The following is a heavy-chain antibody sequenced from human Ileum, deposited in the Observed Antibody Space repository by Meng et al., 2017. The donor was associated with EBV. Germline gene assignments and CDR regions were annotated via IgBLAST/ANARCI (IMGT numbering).Heavy chain of an antibody. D-gene: IGHD4-17*01. CDR1: GDFISSNNW. Sequence: QVRLQECGPGRVKPSGTLSLTCAVSGDFISSNNWWSWVRQPPGKGLEWIGEIYHSGSTNYNPSFKSRVTMSVDKSKNQISLNLSSVTAADTAVYYCASGRDYAWHSWGRGTLVTVSS. J-gene: IGHJ4*02. CDR2: IYHSGST. CDR3: ASGRDYAWHS. V-gene: IGHV4-4*02.